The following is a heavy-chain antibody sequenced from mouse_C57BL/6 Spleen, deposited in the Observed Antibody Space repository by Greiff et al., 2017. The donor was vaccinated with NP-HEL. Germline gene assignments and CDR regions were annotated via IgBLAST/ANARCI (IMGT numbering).Heavy chain of an antibody. CDR1: GYSFTDYN. Sequence: VQLKQSGPELVKPGASVKISCKASGYSFTDYNMNWVKQSNGKSLEWIGVINPNYGTTSYNQKFKGKATLTVDQSSSTAYMQLNSLTSEDSAVYYCARQHYYGSIWYFDVWGTGTTVTVSS. D-gene: IGHD1-1*01. CDR2: INPNYGTT. V-gene: IGHV1-39*01. J-gene: IGHJ1*03. CDR3: ARQHYYGSIWYFDV.